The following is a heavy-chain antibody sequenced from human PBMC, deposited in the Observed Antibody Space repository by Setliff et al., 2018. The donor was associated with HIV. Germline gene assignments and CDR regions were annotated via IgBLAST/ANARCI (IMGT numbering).Heavy chain of an antibody. CDR2: INNSGLVT. J-gene: IGHJ4*01. V-gene: IGHV3-23*05. D-gene: IGHD5-12*01. CDR3: VIGEVGYSESFDD. Sequence: GESLKISCAASGFTFSVSGLSWVRQAPGKGLEWVSSINNSGLVTMYLDSVKGRFTISRDESKKTLYLQLNGLRDEDTAVYYCVIGEVGYSESFDDWGRAMLVTVSS. CDR1: GFTFSVSG.